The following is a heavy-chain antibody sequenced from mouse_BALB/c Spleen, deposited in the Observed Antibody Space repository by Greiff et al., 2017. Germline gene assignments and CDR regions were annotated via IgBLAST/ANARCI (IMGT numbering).Heavy chain of an antibody. V-gene: IGHV1-87*01. Sequence: QVQLKQSGAELARPGASVKLSCKASGYTFTSYWMQWVKQRPGQGLEWIGAIYPGDGDTRYTQKFKGKATLTADKSSSTAYMQLSSLASEDSAVYYCAREPGSYYAMDYWGQGTSVTVSS. CDR2: IYPGDGDT. CDR1: GYTFTSYW. J-gene: IGHJ4*01. D-gene: IGHD1-1*02. CDR3: AREPGSYYAMDY.